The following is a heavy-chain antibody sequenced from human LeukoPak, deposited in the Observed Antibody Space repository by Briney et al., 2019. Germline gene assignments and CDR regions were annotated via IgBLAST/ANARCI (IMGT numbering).Heavy chain of an antibody. J-gene: IGHJ5*02. D-gene: IGHD3-16*01. CDR3: TRGGGAIAT. V-gene: IGHV6-1*01. CDR2: TYYRSKWYN. CDR1: GDSLSSNSAG. Sequence: SQTLSLTCAISGDSLSSNSAGWNWIRQSPSRGLEWLGGTYYRSKWYNDYAVSVKSRITFNPDTSKNQFSLQLSSVTPEDTAVYYCTRGGGAIATWGQGTLVTVSS.